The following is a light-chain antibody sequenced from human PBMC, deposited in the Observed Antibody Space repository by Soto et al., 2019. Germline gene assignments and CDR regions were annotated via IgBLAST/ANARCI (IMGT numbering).Light chain of an antibody. CDR2: DAS. J-gene: IGKJ3*01. CDR1: QSVGYN. V-gene: IGKV3-11*01. CDR3: QQRSNWLGT. Sequence: EIVLTQSPATLSVSPVERAILSCRASQSVGYNLAWYQQKPGQAPRLLIYDASNRATGIPARFGGSGSGTDFTLTISSLESEDFAIYYCQQRSNWLGTFGAGTKVDIK.